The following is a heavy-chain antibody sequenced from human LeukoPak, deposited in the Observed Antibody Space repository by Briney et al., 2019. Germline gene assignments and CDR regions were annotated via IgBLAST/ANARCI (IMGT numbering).Heavy chain of an antibody. CDR2: ISPDGNEM. D-gene: IGHD1-14*01. CDR1: GFIFSRYI. J-gene: IGHJ4*02. V-gene: IGHV3-30-3*01. CDR3: AREGAEAFDY. Sequence: GGSLRLSCTVSGFIFSRYIMHWVRQAPAKGLEWVASISPDGNEMYHADSVRGRFTISRDNSKNTLYLQMNSLRAEDTAMYSCAREGAEAFDYWGQGTLVT.